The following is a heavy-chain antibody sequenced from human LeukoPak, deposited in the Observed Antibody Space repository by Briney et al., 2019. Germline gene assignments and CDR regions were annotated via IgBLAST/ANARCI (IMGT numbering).Heavy chain of an antibody. CDR3: ARGRTSFDY. J-gene: IGHJ4*02. CDR1: GGYISSYY. V-gene: IGHV4-59*01. Sequence: SETLSLTCTVSGGYISSYYWSWIRQPPGKGLEWIGYMSHSGSTNYSPSLKSRVTISLDTSKNQFSLKLTPVTAADTAVYYCARGRTSFDYWGQGTLVTVSS. CDR2: MSHSGST. D-gene: IGHD4/OR15-4a*01.